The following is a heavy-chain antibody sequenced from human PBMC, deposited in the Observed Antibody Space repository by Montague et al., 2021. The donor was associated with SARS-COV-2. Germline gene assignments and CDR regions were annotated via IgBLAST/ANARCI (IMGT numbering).Heavy chain of an antibody. CDR1: GGSISSSSYF. D-gene: IGHD4-17*01. J-gene: IGHJ4*02. V-gene: IGHV4-39*01. Sequence: SETLSLTCSVSGGSISSSSYFWGWIRQPPGKGLEWIGSIYYSGGTYSNSSLKSRVTISVDTSQNQFSLKLGSVTAADTAVYYCARHLNYRDYGGGDYWGQGTLVTVSS. CDR3: ARHLNYRDYGGGDY. CDR2: IYYSGGT.